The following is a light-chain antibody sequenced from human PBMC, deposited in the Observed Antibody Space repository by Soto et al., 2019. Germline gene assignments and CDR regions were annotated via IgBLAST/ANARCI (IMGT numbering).Light chain of an antibody. CDR3: GTWDSSLSAGI. Sequence: QSVLTQPPSASGAPGQRVTISCSGSGSNIGNNYVSWYQQLPGTAPKLLLYDNNKRPSGIPDRFSGSKSGTSATLGITGLQTGDEADYYCGTWDSSLSAGIFGGGTKLTVL. V-gene: IGLV1-51*01. J-gene: IGLJ2*01. CDR2: DNN. CDR1: GSNIGNNY.